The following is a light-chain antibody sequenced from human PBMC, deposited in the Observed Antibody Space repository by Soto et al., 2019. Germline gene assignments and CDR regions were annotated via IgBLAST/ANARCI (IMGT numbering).Light chain of an antibody. Sequence: QSVLTQPASVSGSPGQSITISCTGTSSDVGGYIYVSWYQQHPGKAPKLMIYEVSNRPSGVSNRFSGSKSGNTASLTISGLQAEDEADYYCSSYSRSSSYVFGTGTKVTVL. V-gene: IGLV2-14*01. CDR2: EVS. CDR3: SSYSRSSSYV. CDR1: SSDVGGYIY. J-gene: IGLJ1*01.